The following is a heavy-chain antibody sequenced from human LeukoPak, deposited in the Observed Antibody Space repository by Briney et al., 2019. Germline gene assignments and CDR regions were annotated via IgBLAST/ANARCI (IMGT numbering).Heavy chain of an antibody. CDR3: ARDYYDSSGYYSHAPDAFDI. Sequence: ASVKVSCKASGYTFTSYYMHWVRQAPGQGPEWMGIINPSGGSTSYAQKFQGRVTMTRDTSTSTVYMELSSLRSEDTAVYYCARDYYDSSGYYSHAPDAFDIWGQGTMVTVSS. CDR2: INPSGGST. CDR1: GYTFTSYY. D-gene: IGHD3-22*01. V-gene: IGHV1-46*01. J-gene: IGHJ3*02.